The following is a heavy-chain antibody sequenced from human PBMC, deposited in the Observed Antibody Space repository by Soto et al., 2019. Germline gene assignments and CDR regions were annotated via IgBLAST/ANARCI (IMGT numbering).Heavy chain of an antibody. D-gene: IGHD3-10*01. Sequence: GGSLRLSCAASGFTFSSYSMNWVRQAPGKGLEWVSYISSGSSTIYYADSVKGRFTISRDNAKNSLYLQMNSLRAEDTAVYYCASTSYGSGSYYYHGYWGQGTLVTVSS. J-gene: IGHJ4*02. CDR1: GFTFSSYS. CDR2: ISSGSSTI. V-gene: IGHV3-48*01. CDR3: ASTSYGSGSYYYHGY.